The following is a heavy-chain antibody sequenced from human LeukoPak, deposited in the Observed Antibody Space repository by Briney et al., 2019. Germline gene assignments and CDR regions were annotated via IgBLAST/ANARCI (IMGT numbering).Heavy chain of an antibody. V-gene: IGHV4-59*01. CDR3: ARSSSSWYGY. J-gene: IGHJ4*02. CDR1: GGSISSYY. D-gene: IGHD6-13*01. CDR2: IYYSGST. Sequence: SETLSLTCTVSGGSISSYYWSWIRQPPGKGLEWIGYIYYSGSTNYNPSLKSRVTISVDTSKNQFSLKLGSVTAADTAVYYCARSSSSWYGYWGQGTLVTVSS.